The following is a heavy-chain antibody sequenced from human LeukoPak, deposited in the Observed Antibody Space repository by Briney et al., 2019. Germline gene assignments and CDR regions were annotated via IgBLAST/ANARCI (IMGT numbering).Heavy chain of an antibody. Sequence: PGGSLRLSCAASGFTFSSYAMHWVRQAPGEGLEWVVVISYDGSNKYFADSVKGRFTISRDNSKNTLYLQMNSLRAEDTAVYYCASCGYVLFDYWGQGTLVTVSP. CDR2: ISYDGSNK. J-gene: IGHJ4*02. CDR1: GFTFSSYA. D-gene: IGHD5-12*01. CDR3: ASCGYVLFDY. V-gene: IGHV3-30-3*01.